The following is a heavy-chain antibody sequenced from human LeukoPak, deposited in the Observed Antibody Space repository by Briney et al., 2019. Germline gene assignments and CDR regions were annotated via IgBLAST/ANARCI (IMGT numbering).Heavy chain of an antibody. Sequence: GGSLRLSCTASGFTFGDYAMSWVRQAPGKGLEWVGFIRSKAYGGTTEYAASVKGGFTISRDDSKSIAYLQMNSLKTEDTAVYYCTRVMVGSSWYREEYYYGMDVWGQGTTVTVSS. CDR3: TRVMVGSSWYREEYYYGMDV. V-gene: IGHV3-49*04. J-gene: IGHJ6*02. D-gene: IGHD6-13*01. CDR2: IRSKAYGGTT. CDR1: GFTFGDYA.